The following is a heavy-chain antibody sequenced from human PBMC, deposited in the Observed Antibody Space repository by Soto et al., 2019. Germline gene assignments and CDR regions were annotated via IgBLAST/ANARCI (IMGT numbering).Heavy chain of an antibody. CDR3: ARDRVVVAATETFYYYYGMDV. J-gene: IGHJ6*02. Sequence: GASVKVSCKASGYTFTSYYMHWVRQAPGQGLEWMGIINPSGGSTSYAQKFQGRVTMTRDTSTSTVYMELSSLRSEDTAVYYCARDRVVVAATETFYYYYGMDVWGQGTTVTVSS. CDR2: INPSGGST. V-gene: IGHV1-46*03. D-gene: IGHD2-15*01. CDR1: GYTFTSYY.